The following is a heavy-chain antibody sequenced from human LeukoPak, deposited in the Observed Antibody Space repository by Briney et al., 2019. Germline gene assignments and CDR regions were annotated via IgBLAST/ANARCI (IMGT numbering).Heavy chain of an antibody. Sequence: GASVKVSCKASGYTFTGYYMHWVRQAPGQGLECMGWINPNSGGTNYAQKFQGRVTMTRDTSISTAYMELSRLRSDDTAVYYCARLHYYGSGSYYSYWGQGTLVTVSS. CDR2: INPNSGGT. D-gene: IGHD3-10*01. CDR1: GYTFTGYY. J-gene: IGHJ4*02. CDR3: ARLHYYGSGSYYSY. V-gene: IGHV1-2*02.